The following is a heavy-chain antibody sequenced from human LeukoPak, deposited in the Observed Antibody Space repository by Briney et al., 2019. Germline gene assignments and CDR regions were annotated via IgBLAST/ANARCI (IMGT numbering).Heavy chain of an antibody. V-gene: IGHV3-43*01. CDR3: AKAGEGQSVDY. Sequence: GGSLRLSCAASGFTFDDYTMHWVRQAPGKGLEWVSLISWDGGSTYYADSVKGRFTISRDNSKNSLYLQMNSLRAEDTALCYCAKAGEGQSVDYWGQGTLVTVSS. J-gene: IGHJ4*02. D-gene: IGHD2-21*01. CDR2: ISWDGGST. CDR1: GFTFDDYT.